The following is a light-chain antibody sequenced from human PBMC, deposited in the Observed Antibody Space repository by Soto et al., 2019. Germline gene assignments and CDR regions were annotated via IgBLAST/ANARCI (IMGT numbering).Light chain of an antibody. CDR2: DNN. J-gene: IGLJ2*01. V-gene: IGLV1-51*01. Sequence: QSVLTQPPSVSAAPGQKVTISCSGSSSNIGNNYVSWYQQLPGTAPKLLIYDNNKRPSGIPDRFSGSKSRTSATLGITGLQTGDEADHYCGTWDSSLSAVVFGGGTKVTVL. CDR1: SSNIGNNY. CDR3: GTWDSSLSAVV.